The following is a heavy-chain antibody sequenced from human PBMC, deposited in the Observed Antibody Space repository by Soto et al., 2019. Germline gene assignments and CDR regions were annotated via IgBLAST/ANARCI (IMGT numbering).Heavy chain of an antibody. J-gene: IGHJ5*02. CDR2: ISHSGST. Sequence: QVQLQQWGAGLLKPSETLSLTCAVYGGSFSAYYWSWIRQPPGKGLEWIGEISHSGSTNFNPSLKSRVTMSVATSTKQWSLKVSSVTAADTAVYYCARSSKFDPWGPGTLVTVSS. V-gene: IGHV4-34*01. CDR1: GGSFSAYY. CDR3: ARSSKFDP.